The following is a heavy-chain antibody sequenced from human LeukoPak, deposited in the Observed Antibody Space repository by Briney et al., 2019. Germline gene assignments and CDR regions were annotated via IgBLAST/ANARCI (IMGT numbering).Heavy chain of an antibody. CDR2: IWYDGSNK. D-gene: IGHD6-6*01. V-gene: IGHV3-33*01. J-gene: IGHJ4*02. CDR3: ARDIAARRFDY. CDR1: GFTFSNHG. Sequence: GTSLRLSCVASGFTFSNHGMHWVRQAPGKGLEWVAVIWYDGSNKYFADSVRGRFTISRDNAKNTLFLQMNSLRAEDTAVYYCARDIAARRFDYWGEGTLVTVSS.